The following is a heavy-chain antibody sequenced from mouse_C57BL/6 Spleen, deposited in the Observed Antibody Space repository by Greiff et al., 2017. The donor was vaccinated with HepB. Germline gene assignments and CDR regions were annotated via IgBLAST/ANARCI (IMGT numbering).Heavy chain of an antibody. Sequence: EVKLQESGPVLVKPGASVKMSCKASGYTFTDYYMNWVKQSHGKSLEWIGVINPYNGGTSYNQKFKGKATLTVDKSSSTAYMELNSLTSEDSAVYYCARERDSHWYFDVWGTGTTVTVSS. V-gene: IGHV1-19*01. CDR1: GYTFTDYY. CDR2: INPYNGGT. CDR3: ARERDSHWYFDV. D-gene: IGHD6-1*01. J-gene: IGHJ1*03.